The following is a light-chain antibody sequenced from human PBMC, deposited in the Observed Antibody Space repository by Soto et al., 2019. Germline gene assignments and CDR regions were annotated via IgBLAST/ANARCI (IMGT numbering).Light chain of an antibody. CDR3: QRYDNWPLT. Sequence: DIQMTQSPSAMSASVGDRVTITCRASQDISNYLAWFQQKPGKVPERLIYAASSLPSGVPSRFAGSGSGTEFTLTISGLQPEDFAVYFCQRYDNWPLTFGGGTRVEIK. J-gene: IGKJ4*01. CDR2: AAS. CDR1: QDISNY. V-gene: IGKV1-17*03.